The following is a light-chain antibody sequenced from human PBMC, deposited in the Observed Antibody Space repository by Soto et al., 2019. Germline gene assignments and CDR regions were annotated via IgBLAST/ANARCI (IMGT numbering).Light chain of an antibody. J-gene: IGLJ3*02. V-gene: IGLV3-27*01. CDR2: KDS. CDR1: VLAKKY. Sequence: SYELTQPSSVSVSPGQTARITCSGDVLAKKYARWFQQKPGQAPVLVIYKDSERPSGIPERFSGSSSGTTVTLTINGAQVEEEADYYCYSAADNNLGVFGGGTQLTVL. CDR3: YSAADNNLGV.